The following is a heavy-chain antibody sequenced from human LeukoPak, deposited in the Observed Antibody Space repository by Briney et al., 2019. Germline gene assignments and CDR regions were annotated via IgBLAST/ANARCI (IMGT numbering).Heavy chain of an antibody. CDR2: ISAYNGNT. CDR1: GYTFTSYG. J-gene: IGHJ4*02. V-gene: IGHV1-18*01. Sequence: ASVKVSCKASGYTFTSYGISWVRQAPGQGLEWMGWISAYNGNTNYAQKLQGRVTMTTDTSTSTAYMELRSLRSDDTAVYYCARGLLHVGYYDSSGYYYDQYYFDYWGQGTLVTVSS. CDR3: ARGLLHVGYYDSSGYYYDQYYFDY. D-gene: IGHD3-22*01.